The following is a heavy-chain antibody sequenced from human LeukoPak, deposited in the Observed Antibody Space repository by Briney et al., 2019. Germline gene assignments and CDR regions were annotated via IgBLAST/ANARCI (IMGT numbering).Heavy chain of an antibody. CDR2: IYYSGST. D-gene: IGHD3-3*01. V-gene: IGHV4-39*01. Sequence: PSETLSLTCTVSGGSNRSTSNYWGWIRQPPGKGLEWIGSIYYSGSTYYNPSLKSRVTISVDTSKNQFSLKLSSVTAADTAVYYCGRLFYDFWSGHYYYYIDVWGKGTTVTVSS. J-gene: IGHJ6*03. CDR3: GRLFYDFWSGHYYYYIDV. CDR1: GGSNRSTSNY.